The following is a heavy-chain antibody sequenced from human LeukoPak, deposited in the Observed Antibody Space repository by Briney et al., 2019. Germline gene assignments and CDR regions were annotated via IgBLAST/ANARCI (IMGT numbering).Heavy chain of an antibody. Sequence: SVKVSCKASGGTFSSYAISWVRQAPGQGLEWMGRITPIFGTANYAQKFQGRVTITTDESTSTAYMELSSLRSEDTAVYYCARGTVTMVVTPLGYWGQGTLVTVSS. D-gene: IGHD4-23*01. CDR2: ITPIFGTA. V-gene: IGHV1-69*05. CDR3: ARGTVTMVVTPLGY. CDR1: GGTFSSYA. J-gene: IGHJ4*02.